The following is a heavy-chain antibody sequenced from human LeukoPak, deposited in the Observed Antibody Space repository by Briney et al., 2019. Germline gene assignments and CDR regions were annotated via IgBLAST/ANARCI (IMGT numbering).Heavy chain of an antibody. CDR1: GFTFSSYS. D-gene: IGHD6-13*01. J-gene: IGHJ4*02. V-gene: IGHV3-23*01. CDR2: ISGSGGST. Sequence: PGGSLRLSCAASGFTFSSYSMSWVRQAPGKGLEWVSGISGSGGSTDYADSVKGRFTIPRDNSKNTLYLQMNSLRVEDTAVYFCARDQGGLSTSWYTGYWGQGTQVTVSS. CDR3: ARDQGGLSTSWYTGY.